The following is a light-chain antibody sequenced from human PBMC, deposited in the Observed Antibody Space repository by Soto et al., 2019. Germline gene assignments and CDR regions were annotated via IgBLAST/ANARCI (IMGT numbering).Light chain of an antibody. J-gene: IGLJ2*01. CDR2: VGTGGVVV. CDR1: SGYSKYK. CDR3: GADNGSGSSLVYVV. Sequence: QLVLTQPPSASASLGASVTLTCTLSSGYSKYKVDWYQQRPGKGPRFVMRVGTGGVVVSKGDGIPDRFSVLGSGLNRYLTIKNIQEEDESDYHCGADNGSGSSLVYVVFGGGTKLTVL. V-gene: IGLV9-49*01.